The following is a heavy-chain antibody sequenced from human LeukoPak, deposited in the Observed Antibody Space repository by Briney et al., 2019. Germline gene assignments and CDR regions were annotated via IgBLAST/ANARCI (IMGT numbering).Heavy chain of an antibody. Sequence: PSETLSLTCAVYGGSFSGYYWSWIRQPPGKGLEWIGEINHSGSTNYNPSLKSRVTISVDTSKNQLSLKLSSVTAADTAVYYCASGDGGYRSGREYYFDYWGRGTLVTVSS. V-gene: IGHV4-34*01. CDR1: GGSFSGYY. CDR2: INHSGST. J-gene: IGHJ4*02. CDR3: ASGDGGYRSGREYYFDY. D-gene: IGHD3-10*01.